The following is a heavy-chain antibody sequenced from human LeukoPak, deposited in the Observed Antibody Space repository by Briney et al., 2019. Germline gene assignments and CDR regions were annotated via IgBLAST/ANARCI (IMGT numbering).Heavy chain of an antibody. CDR2: ISAYNGNT. D-gene: IGHD1-7*01. CDR3: ARSQGGITGTTIYYYGTDV. CDR1: GYTFTSYG. J-gene: IGHJ6*02. V-gene: IGHV1-18*01. Sequence: GASVKVSCKASGYTFTSYGISWVRQAPGQGLEWMGWISAYNGNTNYAQKLQGRVTMTTDTSTSTAYMELRSLRSDDTAVYYCARSQGGITGTTIYYYGTDVWGQGTTVTVSS.